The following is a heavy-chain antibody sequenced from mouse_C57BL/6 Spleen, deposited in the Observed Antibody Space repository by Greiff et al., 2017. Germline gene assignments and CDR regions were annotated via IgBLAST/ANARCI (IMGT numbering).Heavy chain of an antibody. Sequence: QVQLQQSGPELVKPGASVKISCKASGYAFSSSWMNWVKQRPGKGLEWIGRIYPGDGATNYNGKFKGKATLTADKSSSTAYMQLSSLTSEDSAVYFCARGEYINYLYAMDYWGQGTSVTVSS. J-gene: IGHJ4*01. CDR1: GYAFSSSW. CDR2: IYPGDGAT. V-gene: IGHV1-82*01. D-gene: IGHD2-5*01. CDR3: ARGEYINYLYAMDY.